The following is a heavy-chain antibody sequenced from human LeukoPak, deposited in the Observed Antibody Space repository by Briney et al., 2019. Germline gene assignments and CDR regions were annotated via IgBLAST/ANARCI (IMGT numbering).Heavy chain of an antibody. CDR3: ARDGDFYADY. Sequence: ASVKVSCKASGYTFTTYYMHWLRQAPGQGLEWMGIINPSGGSTSYAQKFQGRVTMTRDMSTSTVYMELSSLRSEDTAVYYCARDGDFYADYWGQGTLVTVSS. V-gene: IGHV1-46*01. CDR1: GYTFTTYY. D-gene: IGHD3-3*01. CDR2: INPSGGST. J-gene: IGHJ4*02.